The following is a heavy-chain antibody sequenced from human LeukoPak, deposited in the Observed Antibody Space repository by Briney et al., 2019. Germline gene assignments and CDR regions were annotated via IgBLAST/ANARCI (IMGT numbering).Heavy chain of an antibody. J-gene: IGHJ4*02. CDR1: GFSFSNAW. D-gene: IGHD5-24*01. Sequence: GGSLRLSCAASGFSFSNAWMTWVRQAPGKGLEWVGRIKPKTDGGTTDHAAPVKGRFTISRDDSKNTLFLQMNSLKTEDTAVYYCTTGVEMPTSFDCWGQGTLVTVSS. CDR2: IKPKTDGGTT. CDR3: TTGVEMPTSFDC. V-gene: IGHV3-15*01.